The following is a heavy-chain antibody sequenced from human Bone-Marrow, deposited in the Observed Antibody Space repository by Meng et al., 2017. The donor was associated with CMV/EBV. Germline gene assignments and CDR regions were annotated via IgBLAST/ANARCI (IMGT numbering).Heavy chain of an antibody. CDR3: ARMKRDGYKYCYGMDV. J-gene: IGHJ6*02. CDR2: ISGSGGST. D-gene: IGHD5-24*01. Sequence: ESLKISCAASGFTFSSYAMSWVRQAPGKGLEWVSAISGSGGSTYYADSVKGRFTISRDNSKNTLYLQMNSLRAEDMAVYYCARMKRDGYKYCYGMDVWGQGTTVTVSS. V-gene: IGHV3-23*01. CDR1: GFTFSSYA.